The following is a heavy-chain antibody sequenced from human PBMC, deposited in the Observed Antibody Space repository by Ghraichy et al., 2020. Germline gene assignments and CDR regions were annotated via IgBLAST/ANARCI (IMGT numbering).Heavy chain of an antibody. CDR2: ISTGGNT. CDR3: ARDVGGDGSAFRDV. CDR1: GFTVSGNH. J-gene: IGHJ6*03. V-gene: IGHV3-53*01. Sequence: GESLNISCAASGFTVSGNHIYWVRQAPGKGPEWVSVISTGGNTYNADSVKGRFTLSVDNSRNTLYLQMGSLRVEDTAVYYCARDVGGDGSAFRDVWGKGTTVTVSS. D-gene: IGHD2-21*02.